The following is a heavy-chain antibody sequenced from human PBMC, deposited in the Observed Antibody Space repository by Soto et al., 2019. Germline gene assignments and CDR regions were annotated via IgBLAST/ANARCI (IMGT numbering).Heavy chain of an antibody. CDR2: IGGSGDGT. V-gene: IGHV3-23*01. D-gene: IGHD2-21*02. J-gene: IGHJ4*02. CDR3: ARARQASLLRVPSPY. CDR1: GLTFSSYT. Sequence: PGGSLRLSCEASGLTFSSYTMNWVRRAPGKGLEWVATIGGSGDGTYYGDSVKGRFTISRDNSKNTVYMQMNSLRAEDTAIYYCARARQASLLRVPSPYWCQATLVTLSS.